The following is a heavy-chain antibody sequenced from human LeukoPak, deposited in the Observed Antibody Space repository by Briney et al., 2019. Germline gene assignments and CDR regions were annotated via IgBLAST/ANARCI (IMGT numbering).Heavy chain of an antibody. CDR1: GGSISSYY. D-gene: IGHD2-21*02. CDR2: IYYRGST. J-gene: IGHJ4*02. CDR3: ARDPPPYCGGDCYSGY. V-gene: IGHV4-59*01. Sequence: SETLSLTCTVSGGSISSYYWSWIRQPPGKGLEWIGDIYYRGSTNYNPSLKSRVTISVDTSKNQFSLKLSSVTAADTAVYYCARDPPPYCGGDCYSGYWGQGILVTVSS.